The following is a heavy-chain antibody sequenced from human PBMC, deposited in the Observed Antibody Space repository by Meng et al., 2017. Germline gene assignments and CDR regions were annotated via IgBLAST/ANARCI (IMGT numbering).Heavy chain of an antibody. D-gene: IGHD2-21*02. CDR2: INHSGST. Sequence: VHLRQWGEGLLHPSEPRLLPCAVYGGSFSGYYWSWIRQPPGKGLEWIGEINHSGSTNYNPSLKSRVTISVDTSKNQFSLKLSSVTAADTAVYYCARDTVEAYCGGDCCPLGYWGQGTLVTVSS. CDR1: GGSFSGYY. J-gene: IGHJ4*02. V-gene: IGHV4-34*02. CDR3: ARDTVEAYCGGDCCPLGY.